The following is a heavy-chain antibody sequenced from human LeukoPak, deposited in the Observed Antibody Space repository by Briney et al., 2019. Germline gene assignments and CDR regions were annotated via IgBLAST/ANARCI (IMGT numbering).Heavy chain of an antibody. D-gene: IGHD3-22*01. CDR2: IYHSGST. V-gene: IGHV4-38-2*02. J-gene: IGHJ4*02. CDR1: GYSISSGYY. Sequence: SETLSLTCTVSGYSISSGYYWGWIRQPPGKGLEWIGSIYHSGSTYYNPSLKSRVTISVDTSKNQFSLKLSSATAADTAVYYCAKDPPYYYDSSGQVDYWGQGTLVTVSS. CDR3: AKDPPYYYDSSGQVDY.